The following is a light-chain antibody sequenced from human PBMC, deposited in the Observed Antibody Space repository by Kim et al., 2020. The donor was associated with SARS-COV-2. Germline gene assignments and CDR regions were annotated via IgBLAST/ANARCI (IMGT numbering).Light chain of an antibody. J-gene: IGLJ2*01. CDR2: DIT. CDR3: LLYYSGVRV. V-gene: IGLV7-46*01. CDR1: TGAVTRGHF. Sequence: PGGTVTLSCGSSTGAVTRGHFPDWGQHKPGQAHRTLIYDITQRHSWTPARFSGSLLGDKAALTLSGAQPEDEADYYCLLYYSGVRVFGGGTQLTVL.